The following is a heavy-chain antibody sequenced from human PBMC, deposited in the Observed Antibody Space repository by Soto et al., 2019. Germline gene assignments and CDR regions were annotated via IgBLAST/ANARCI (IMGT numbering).Heavy chain of an antibody. V-gene: IGHV3-72*01. J-gene: IGHJ4*02. Sequence: EVQLVESGGGLVQPGGSLRLSCAASGFTFSDHYMDWVRQAPGKGLEWVGRSRNKANSYSTEYAACVKGRFTISRDESKNSLYLQMNSLKTEDTAVYYCARFSGSYTRGLDYWGQGTLVTVSS. CDR3: ARFSGSYTRGLDY. D-gene: IGHD1-26*01. CDR2: SRNKANSYST. CDR1: GFTFSDHY.